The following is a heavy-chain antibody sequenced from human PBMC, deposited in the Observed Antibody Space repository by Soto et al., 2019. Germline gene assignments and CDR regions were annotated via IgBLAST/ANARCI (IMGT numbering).Heavy chain of an antibody. V-gene: IGHV4-4*02. CDR2: ISDRGSA. D-gene: IGHD2-15*01. CDR3: TRSTHAMNGGSHYMALDDDVVTGMDF. CDR1: GASITSGHW. J-gene: IGHJ6*02. Sequence: QVQLQESGPRLVRPSGALSLTCSVSGASITSGHWWTWVRQSPGKGLEWIGEISDRGSAYSNPYLKRRVSLSVDKSQNQFSLRLTAVTAADTAIYYCTRSTHAMNGGSHYMALDDDVVTGMDFWGPGTTVTVSS.